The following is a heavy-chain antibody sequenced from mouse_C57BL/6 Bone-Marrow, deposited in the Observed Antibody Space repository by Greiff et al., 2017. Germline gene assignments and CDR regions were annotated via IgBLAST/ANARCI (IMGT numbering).Heavy chain of an antibody. CDR2: FNPNYGTP. V-gene: IGHV1-39*01. Sequence: VQLQQSGPELVNPGASVKISCKASGYSFTDSNMNWVKQSIGKSLEWIGVFNPNYGTPSYNQKFKGKATLTVNHSSSAAYMQLNSLTSEDCAVFYCASRHPYSCGSGYWFAYWGQGTLVTVSA. CDR1: GYSFTDSN. CDR3: ASRHPYSCGSGYWFAY. J-gene: IGHJ3*01. D-gene: IGHD1-1*01.